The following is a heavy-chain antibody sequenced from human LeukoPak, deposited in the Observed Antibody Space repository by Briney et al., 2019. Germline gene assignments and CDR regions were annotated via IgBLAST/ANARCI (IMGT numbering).Heavy chain of an antibody. D-gene: IGHD3-10*01. CDR2: ISSSSNHV. CDR3: AKDTEWFGESINRPPDY. Sequence: GGSLRLSCAASGFTFKIYTINWVRQAPGKGLEWVSSISSSSNHVYVADSLKGRFTIDRDNSKNTLYLQMNSLRAEDTAVYYCAKDTEWFGESINRPPDYWGQGTLVTVSS. V-gene: IGHV3-21*01. CDR1: GFTFKIYT. J-gene: IGHJ4*02.